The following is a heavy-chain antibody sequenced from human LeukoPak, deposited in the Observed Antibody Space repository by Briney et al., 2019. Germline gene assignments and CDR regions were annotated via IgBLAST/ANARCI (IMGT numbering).Heavy chain of an antibody. V-gene: IGHV1-18*01. CDR3: ATCHCTYGVCYGECEYFQD. D-gene: IGHD2-8*01. CDR2: ISPYNGNT. J-gene: IGHJ1*01. Sequence: ASAKVSCKASGGTFSSYAISWVRQAPGQGLEWMAWISPYNGNTNYAQKFQGRVTVTTDTSTSTAYMDLRSLRSDDTAVYYCATCHCTYGVCYGECEYFQDWGQGTLVSVSS. CDR1: GGTFSSYA.